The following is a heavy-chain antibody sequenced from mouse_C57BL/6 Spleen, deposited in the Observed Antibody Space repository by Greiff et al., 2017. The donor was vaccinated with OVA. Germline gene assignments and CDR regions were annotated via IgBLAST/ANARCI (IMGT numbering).Heavy chain of an antibody. V-gene: IGHV6-3*01. CDR1: GFTFSNYW. Sequence: EVKLQESGGGLVQPGGSMKLSCVASGFTFSNYWMNWVRQSPEKGLEWVAQIRLKSDNYATHYAESVKGEFTISRDDSKSSVYLQMNNLRAEDTGIYYCTGTRDFDYWGQGTTLTVSS. CDR3: TGTRDFDY. J-gene: IGHJ2*01. CDR2: IRLKSDNYAT.